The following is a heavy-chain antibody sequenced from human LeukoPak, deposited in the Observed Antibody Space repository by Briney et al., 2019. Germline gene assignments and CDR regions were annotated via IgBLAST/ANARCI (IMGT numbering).Heavy chain of an antibody. J-gene: IGHJ3*02. CDR1: GGSISSYY. Sequence: SETLSLTCTVSGGSISSYYWSWIRQPPGKGLEWIGYIYYSGSTNYNPSLKSRVTISVDTSKNQFSLKLSSVTAADTAVYYCARLDFTMIVVLRAAFDIWGHGTMVTVSS. CDR2: IYYSGST. CDR3: ARLDFTMIVVLRAAFDI. V-gene: IGHV4-59*08. D-gene: IGHD3-22*01.